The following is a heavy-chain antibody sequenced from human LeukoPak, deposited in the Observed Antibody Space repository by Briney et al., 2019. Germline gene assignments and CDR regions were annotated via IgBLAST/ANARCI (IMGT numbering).Heavy chain of an antibody. CDR2: TYSIGST. CDR3: ARTRGYSYGPSDY. Sequence: SETLSLSCSVSGGFISSYYWSWIRQPPGKGLEWIGNTYSIGSTNYNPSLKSRVTISVDTSKNQFSLKLSSVTAADTAVYYCARTRGYSYGPSDYWGQGTLVTVSS. J-gene: IGHJ4*02. CDR1: GGFISSYY. V-gene: IGHV4-59*01. D-gene: IGHD5-18*01.